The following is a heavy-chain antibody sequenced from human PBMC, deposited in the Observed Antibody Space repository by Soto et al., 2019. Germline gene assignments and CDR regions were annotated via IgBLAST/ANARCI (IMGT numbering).Heavy chain of an antibody. CDR2: ISYDGSNK. V-gene: IGHV3-30*18. CDR1: GFTFSSYG. CDR3: AKLGSGSLAKFMDV. Sequence: GVSLRLSCAASGFTFSSYGMHWVRQAPGKGLEWVAVISYDGSNKYYADSVKGRFTISRDNSKNTLYLQMNSLRAEDTAVYYCAKLGSGSLAKFMDVWGQGTTVTVSS. D-gene: IGHD3-10*02. J-gene: IGHJ6*02.